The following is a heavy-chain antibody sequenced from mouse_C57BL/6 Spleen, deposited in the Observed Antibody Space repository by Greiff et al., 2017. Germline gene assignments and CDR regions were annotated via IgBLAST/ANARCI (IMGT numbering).Heavy chain of an antibody. D-gene: IGHD1-1*01. V-gene: IGHV1-15*01. CDR3: TRHYGSSLDV. J-gene: IGHJ1*03. CDR1: GYTFTDYE. Sequence: VQLQQSGAELVGPGASVTLSCKASGYTFTDYEMHWVKQTPVHGLEWIGAIDPETGGTAYNQKFKGKAILTADKSSSTAYMELRSLTSEDSAVYYCTRHYGSSLDVWGTGTTVTVSS. CDR2: IDPETGGT.